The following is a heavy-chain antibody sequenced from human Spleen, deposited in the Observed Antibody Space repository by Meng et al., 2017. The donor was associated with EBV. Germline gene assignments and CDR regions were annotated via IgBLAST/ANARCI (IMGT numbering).Heavy chain of an antibody. J-gene: IGHJ4*02. V-gene: IGHV1-3*01. CDR1: VVAFTGLS. D-gene: IGHD1-26*01. CDR2: INAGNSNT. CDR3: ARGSGSYDPFDY. Sequence: QWWAGVEDAADVLDVSFKASVVAFTGLSIHSIGKAPVRRLAWKGWINAGNSNTKDSQKYQGRVNITRDTSASTAYMELSSLRSEDTAXYYCARGSGSYDPFDYWGQGTLVTVSS.